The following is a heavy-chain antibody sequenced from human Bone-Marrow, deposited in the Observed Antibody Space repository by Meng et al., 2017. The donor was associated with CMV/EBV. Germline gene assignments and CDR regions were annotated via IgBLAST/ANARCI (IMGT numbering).Heavy chain of an antibody. Sequence: SGPTLVKPTQTLTLTCTFSGFSLSTSGLGVGWIRQPPGKAPEWLALIYWNDDERYNPSLKSRLTITKDTSKNQVVLTMTNMDPVDTATYYCTHRLNWNLRFYYWGQGTLVTVSS. J-gene: IGHJ4*02. CDR3: THRLNWNLRFYY. V-gene: IGHV2-5*01. D-gene: IGHD1-1*01. CDR1: GFSLSTSGLG. CDR2: IYWNDDE.